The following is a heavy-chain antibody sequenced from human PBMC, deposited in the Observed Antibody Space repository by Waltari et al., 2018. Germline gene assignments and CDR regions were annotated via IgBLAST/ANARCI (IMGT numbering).Heavy chain of an antibody. Sequence: QVQLVESGGGVVQPGRSLRLSCAASGFTFSSYAMHWVRKAPGKGLEWVAVISYDGSNKYYADSVKGRFTISRDNSKNTLYLQMNSLRAEDTAVYYCASRRLGHREQLVDYWGQGTLVTVSS. V-gene: IGHV3-30-3*01. CDR3: ASRRLGHREQLVDY. CDR1: GFTFSSYA. CDR2: ISYDGSNK. J-gene: IGHJ4*02. D-gene: IGHD6-13*01.